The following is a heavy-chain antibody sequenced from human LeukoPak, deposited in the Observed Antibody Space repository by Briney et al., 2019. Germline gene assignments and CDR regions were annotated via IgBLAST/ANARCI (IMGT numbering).Heavy chain of an antibody. CDR3: ARDPARENAYYYDSSGYGGDFDI. V-gene: IGHV7-4-1*02. J-gene: IGHJ3*02. CDR2: INTNTGNP. D-gene: IGHD3-22*01. CDR1: GYTFTSYV. Sequence: ASVKVSCKASGYTFTSYVMNWVRQAPGQGLEWMGWINTNTGNPTYARGFTGRFVFSLDTSVSTAYLQISSLKAEDTAVYYCARDPARENAYYYDSSGYGGDFDIWGQGTMVTVSS.